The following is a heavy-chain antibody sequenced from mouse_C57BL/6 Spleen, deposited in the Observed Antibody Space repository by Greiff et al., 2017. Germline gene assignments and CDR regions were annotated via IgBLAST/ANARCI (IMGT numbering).Heavy chain of an antibody. J-gene: IGHJ2*01. CDR1: GYTFTGYW. D-gene: IGHD1-2*01. CDR3: ARYGYSNFHY. V-gene: IGHV1-9*01. CDR2: ILPGTGNT. Sequence: VKLMESGAELMKPGASVKLSCKATGYTFTGYWIEWVKQRPGHGLEWIGVILPGTGNTNYNEKFKGKATFTADTSSNTAYMQHSSLTTEDSAIYYCARYGYSNFHYWGQGTTLTVSS.